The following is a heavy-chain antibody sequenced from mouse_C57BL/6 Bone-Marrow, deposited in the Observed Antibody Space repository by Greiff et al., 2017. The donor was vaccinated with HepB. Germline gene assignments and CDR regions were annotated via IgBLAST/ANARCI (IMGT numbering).Heavy chain of an antibody. CDR1: GFTFSSYG. J-gene: IGHJ4*01. CDR2: ISSGGSYT. D-gene: IGHD1-1*01. Sequence: EVKLMESGGDLVKPGGSLKLSCAASGFTFSSYGMSWVRQTPDKRLEWVATISSGGSYTYYPDSVKGRFTIARDNAKNTRYLQMSSLKSEDTAMYYCARRPNGSRNARDYWGQGTSVTVSS. V-gene: IGHV5-6*02. CDR3: ARRPNGSRNARDY.